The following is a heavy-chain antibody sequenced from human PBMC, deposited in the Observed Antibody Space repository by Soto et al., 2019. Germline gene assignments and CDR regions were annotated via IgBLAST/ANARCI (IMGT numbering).Heavy chain of an antibody. J-gene: IGHJ6*02. CDR1: GFTFSSSA. D-gene: IGHD6-6*01. CDR3: AKGLDPIAARYYYYYGMDV. Sequence: GGSLRLSCAASGFTFSSSAMSWVRQAPGKGLEWVSAITSARSTYYGDSVKGRFTISRDNSRNTLYLQMNSPTAEDTAVYYCAKGLDPIAARYYYYYGMDVWGQGTTVTVSS. CDR2: ITSARST. V-gene: IGHV3-23*01.